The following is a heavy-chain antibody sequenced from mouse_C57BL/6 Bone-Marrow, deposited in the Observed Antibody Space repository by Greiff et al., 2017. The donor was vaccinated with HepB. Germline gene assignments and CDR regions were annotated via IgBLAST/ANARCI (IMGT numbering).Heavy chain of an antibody. D-gene: IGHD2-2*01. CDR2: IHPNSGST. CDR1: GYTFTSYW. J-gene: IGHJ2*01. Sequence: QVQLKQPGAELVKPGASVKLSCKASGYTFTSYWMHWVKQRPGQGLEWIGMIHPNSGSTNYNEKFKSKATLTVDKSSSTAYMQLSSLTSEDSAVYYCARRVTFPFDYWGQGTTLTVSS. V-gene: IGHV1-64*01. CDR3: ARRVTFPFDY.